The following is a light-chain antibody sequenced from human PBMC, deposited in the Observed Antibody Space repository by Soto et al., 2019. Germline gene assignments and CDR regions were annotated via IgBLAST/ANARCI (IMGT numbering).Light chain of an antibody. V-gene: IGLV2-14*01. J-gene: IGLJ1*01. CDR2: EVS. CDR3: SSYTSRSALYV. CDR1: SSDVGGYMY. Sequence: QSVLTQPASVSGSPGQSITISCTGTSSDVGGYMYVSWYQQHPDKAPKLMIYEVSNRPSGVSNRFSGSKSGNTASLTISGLQAEDEADYYCSSYTSRSALYVFGTGTKGTVL.